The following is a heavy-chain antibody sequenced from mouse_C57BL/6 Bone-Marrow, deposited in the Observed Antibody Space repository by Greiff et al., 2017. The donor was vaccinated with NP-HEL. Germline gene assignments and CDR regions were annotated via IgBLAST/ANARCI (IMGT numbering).Heavy chain of an antibody. D-gene: IGHD1-1*01. CDR1: GFTFSSYA. CDR3: AREPVVAYYFDY. Sequence: EVMLVASGGGLVKPGGSLKLSCAASGFTFSSYAMSWVRQTPEKRLEWVATISDGGSYTYYPDNVKGRFTISRDNAKNNLYLQMSHLKSEDTAMYYCAREPVVAYYFDYWGQGTTLTVSS. V-gene: IGHV5-4*01. CDR2: ISDGGSYT. J-gene: IGHJ2*01.